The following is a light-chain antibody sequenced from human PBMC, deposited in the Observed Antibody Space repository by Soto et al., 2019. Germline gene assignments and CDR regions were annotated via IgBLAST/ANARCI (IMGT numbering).Light chain of an antibody. Sequence: IVCTHTPSTLSLSPVERALLSCRASQSVSDYLAWYQQKPGQAPRLLIYDASNRATGIPPRFGGSGSGTDFTLTISSLEPEDFAVYYCQQRSNWPITFGQGTRLEI. CDR1: QSVSDY. V-gene: IGKV3-11*01. CDR2: DAS. J-gene: IGKJ5*01. CDR3: QQRSNWPIT.